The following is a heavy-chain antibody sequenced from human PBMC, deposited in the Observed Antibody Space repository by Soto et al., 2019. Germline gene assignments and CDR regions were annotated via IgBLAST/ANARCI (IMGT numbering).Heavy chain of an antibody. D-gene: IGHD6-6*01. CDR2: IWYDGSNK. CDR3: ARDPLGTSSFFDY. J-gene: IGHJ4*02. V-gene: IGHV3-33*01. CDR1: GFTFSSDD. Sequence: GGSLRLSCAASGFTFSSDDMHWVRQAPGKGLEWVAVIWYDGSNKYYADSVKGRFTISRDNSKNTLYLQMNSLRAEDTAVYYCARDPLGTSSFFDYCGQGTLVTLSS.